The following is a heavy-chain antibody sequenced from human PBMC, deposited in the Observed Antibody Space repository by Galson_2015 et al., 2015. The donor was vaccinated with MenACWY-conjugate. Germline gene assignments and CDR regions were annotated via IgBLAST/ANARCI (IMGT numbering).Heavy chain of an antibody. CDR2: VSYDASSR. D-gene: IGHD3-16*01. J-gene: IGHJ4*02. CDR3: ARVTGGRFDL. Sequence: SLRLSCAASGFRFSSYTFYWVRQSPGKGLEWVAVVSYDASSRYYRDSVQGRFTISRDNSKNTVSLEMSSLGPEDTAVYFCARVTGGRFDLWGQGTLVTVSS. CDR1: GFRFSSYT. V-gene: IGHV3-30*10.